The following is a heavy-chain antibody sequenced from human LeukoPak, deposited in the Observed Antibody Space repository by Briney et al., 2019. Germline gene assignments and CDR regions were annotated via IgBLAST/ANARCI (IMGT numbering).Heavy chain of an antibody. CDR2: INPNSGDT. D-gene: IGHD6-19*01. J-gene: IGHJ4*02. CDR1: GYTFSGCY. CDR3: ASGSSLDGSSGWPTHYY. V-gene: IGHV1-2*02. Sequence: ASVKVSCKASGYTFSGCYMHWFRQAPGQGLEWMGWINPNSGDTHYAQKFQGRVTMTRDTSISTAYMELNRLTSDDTAVHYCASGSSLDGSSGWPTHYYWGQGTLVTVSS.